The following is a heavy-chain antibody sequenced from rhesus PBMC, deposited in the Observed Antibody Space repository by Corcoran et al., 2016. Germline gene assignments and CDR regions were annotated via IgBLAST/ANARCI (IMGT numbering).Heavy chain of an antibody. CDR1: GGSISSSY. CDR2: IYGSGSST. J-gene: IGHJ4*01. D-gene: IGHD3-16*01. V-gene: IGHV4-169*01. CDR3: ARYYSGRSYCFDY. Sequence: QLQLQESGPGLVKPSETLSVTCAVSGGSISSSYWSWIRQAPVKGLEWIGYIYGSGSSTNYNPSLRSRVTLSVDTSKNQFSRKLSSVTAADTAVYYCARYYSGRSYCFDYWGQGVLVTVSS.